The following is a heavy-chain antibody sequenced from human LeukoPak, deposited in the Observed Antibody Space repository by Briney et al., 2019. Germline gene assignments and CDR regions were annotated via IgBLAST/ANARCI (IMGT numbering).Heavy chain of an antibody. J-gene: IGHJ4*02. D-gene: IGHD4-23*01. CDR3: ARALVTPGYLDY. V-gene: IGHV3-21*01. CDR1: GFTFSSYS. CDR2: ISSSSSYI. Sequence: GGSLRLACAASGFTFSSYSMNWVRQAPGKGLEWVSSISSSSSYIYYADSVKGRFTISRDNAKNSLYLQMNSLRAEDTAVYYCARALVTPGYLDYWGQGTLVTVSS.